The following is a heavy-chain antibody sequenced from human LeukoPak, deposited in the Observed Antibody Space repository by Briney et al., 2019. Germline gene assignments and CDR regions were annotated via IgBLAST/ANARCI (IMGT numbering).Heavy chain of an antibody. V-gene: IGHV4-59*01. D-gene: IGHD5-24*01. CDR2: IFFSGST. Sequence: SETLSLTCIVSGASISSDYWSWIRQPPGKGLEWIGYIFFSGSTNYNPSLKSRVTMSVDTSKDQFSLNLSSVTAADTAVYYCARGEMATIEDAFDIWGQGTMVTVSS. CDR1: GASISSDY. J-gene: IGHJ3*02. CDR3: ARGEMATIEDAFDI.